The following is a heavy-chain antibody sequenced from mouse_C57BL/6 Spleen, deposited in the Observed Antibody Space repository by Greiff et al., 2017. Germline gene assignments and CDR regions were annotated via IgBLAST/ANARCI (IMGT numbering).Heavy chain of an antibody. D-gene: IGHD1-1*01. Sequence: QVQLQQPGAELVRPGSSVKLSCKASGYTFTSYWMDWVKQRPGQGLEWIGNIYPSDSETHYNQKFKDKATLTVDKSSSTAYMQLSSLTSEDSAVXYCARWTTEAMDYWGQGTSVTVSS. J-gene: IGHJ4*01. CDR3: ARWTTEAMDY. V-gene: IGHV1-61*01. CDR2: IYPSDSET. CDR1: GYTFTSYW.